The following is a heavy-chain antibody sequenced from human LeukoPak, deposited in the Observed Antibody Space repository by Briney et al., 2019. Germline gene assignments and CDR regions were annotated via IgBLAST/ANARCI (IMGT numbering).Heavy chain of an antibody. CDR1: GFTFSSYG. J-gene: IGHJ6*02. Sequence: PGRSLRLSCAASGFTFSSYGMHWVRQAPGKGLEWVAVIWYDGSDKYYADSVKGRFTISRDNSKNTLYLQMNSLRAEDTAVYYCARELYYDILTGSYYGMDVWGQGTTVTVSS. D-gene: IGHD3-9*01. V-gene: IGHV3-33*01. CDR3: ARELYYDILTGSYYGMDV. CDR2: IWYDGSDK.